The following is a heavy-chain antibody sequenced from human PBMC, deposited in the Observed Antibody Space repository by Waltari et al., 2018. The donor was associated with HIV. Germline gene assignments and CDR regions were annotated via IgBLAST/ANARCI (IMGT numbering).Heavy chain of an antibody. CDR3: ATEGISMVRGVYGMDV. V-gene: IGHV1-24*01. CDR2: FDPEDGET. CDR1: GYTLPELS. D-gene: IGHD3-10*01. Sequence: QVQLVQSGAEVKKPGASVEVSCKVSGYTLPELSLHWVLQAPGKGLEWMGGFDPEDGETIYAQKFQGRVTMTEDTSTDTAYMELSSLRSEDKAVYYCATEGISMVRGVYGMDVWGQGTTVTVSS. J-gene: IGHJ6*02.